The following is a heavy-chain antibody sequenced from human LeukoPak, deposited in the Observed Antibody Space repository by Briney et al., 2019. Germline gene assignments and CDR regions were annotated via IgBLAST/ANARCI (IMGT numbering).Heavy chain of an antibody. Sequence: KPSETLSLTCTVSGGSISSNNYYWGWIRQPPGKGLESIGSIYYSGRTYYNPSLKSRVTISVDTSKNHFSLKLSSVTAADTAVYYCAKWGWDGKSANFDHWGQGTLVTVSS. CDR2: IYYSGRT. CDR3: AKWGWDGKSANFDH. CDR1: GGSISSNNYY. V-gene: IGHV4-39*02. J-gene: IGHJ4*02. D-gene: IGHD1-26*01.